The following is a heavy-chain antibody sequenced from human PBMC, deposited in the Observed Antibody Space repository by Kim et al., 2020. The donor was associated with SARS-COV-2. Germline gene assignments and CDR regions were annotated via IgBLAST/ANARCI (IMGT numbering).Heavy chain of an antibody. CDR1: GFTFDTYT. CDR2: ISSSSAYI. Sequence: GGSLRLSCAASGFTFDTYTMNWVRQAPGKGLEWVSSISSSSAYIYYADSLRGRFTISRDNAKTSLYLQMNSLRAEDTAVYYCARSQRLGPYSMDVWGQGTPVTVSS. V-gene: IGHV3-21*01. J-gene: IGHJ6*02. D-gene: IGHD6-25*01. CDR3: ARSQRLGPYSMDV.